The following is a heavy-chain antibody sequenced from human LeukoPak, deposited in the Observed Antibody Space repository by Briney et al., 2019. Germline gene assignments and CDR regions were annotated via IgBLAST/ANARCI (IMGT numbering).Heavy chain of an antibody. V-gene: IGHV1-8*01. Sequence: GASVNVSCKASGYTFTSYDINWVRHTTGQGLEWMGWMNLKSGYTGYAQKFQGRVTMTRNTSISTAYMELSSLRSEDTAVYYCARPPNCSSTSCYGYYYGMDVWGQGTTVTVS. CDR1: GYTFTSYD. J-gene: IGHJ6*02. CDR2: MNLKSGYT. CDR3: ARPPNCSSTSCYGYYYGMDV. D-gene: IGHD2-2*01.